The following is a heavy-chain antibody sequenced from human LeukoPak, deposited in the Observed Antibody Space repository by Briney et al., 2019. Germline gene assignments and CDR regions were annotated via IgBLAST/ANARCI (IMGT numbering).Heavy chain of an antibody. J-gene: IGHJ4*02. CDR3: ARGHWNDAPLDY. CDR2: INPNSGGT. Sequence: ASVKVSCKASGYTFTGYYMHWVRQAPGQGLEWMGWINPNSGGTNYAQKFQGRVTMTRDTSISTAYMELSGLRSDDTAVYYCARGHWNDAPLDYWGQGTLVTVSS. V-gene: IGHV1-2*02. CDR1: GYTFTGYY. D-gene: IGHD1-1*01.